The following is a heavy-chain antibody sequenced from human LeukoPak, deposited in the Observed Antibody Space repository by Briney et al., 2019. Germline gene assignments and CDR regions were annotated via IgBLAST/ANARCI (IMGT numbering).Heavy chain of an antibody. CDR2: IYYSGST. J-gene: IGHJ3*02. D-gene: IGHD3-3*01. V-gene: IGHV4-39*01. Sequence: SETLSLTCTVSGGSISSSSYYWGWIRQPPGKGLEWIGSIYYSGSTYYNPSLESRVTISVDTSKNQFSLKLSSVTAADTAVYYCARHVRFGVVMNDAFDIWAKGQWSPSLQ. CDR3: ARHVRFGVVMNDAFDI. CDR1: GGSISSSSYY.